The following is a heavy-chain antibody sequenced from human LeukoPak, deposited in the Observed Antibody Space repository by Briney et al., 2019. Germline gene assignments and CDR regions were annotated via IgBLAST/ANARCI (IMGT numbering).Heavy chain of an antibody. D-gene: IGHD3-22*01. CDR3: ATTSYYDSSGYYPDY. Sequence: PGGSLRLSCAASGFSFSSYAMSWVRQAPGKGLEWVSGISGSGGSTYYADSVKGRFTISRDNAKNSLYLQMNSLRHEDTAVYYCATTSYYDSSGYYPDYWGQGTLVTVSS. J-gene: IGHJ4*02. V-gene: IGHV3-23*01. CDR1: GFSFSSYA. CDR2: ISGSGGST.